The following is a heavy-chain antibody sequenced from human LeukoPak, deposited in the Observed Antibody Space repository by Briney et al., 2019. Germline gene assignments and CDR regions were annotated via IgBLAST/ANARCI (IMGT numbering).Heavy chain of an antibody. CDR3: ARDPVAQRGSD. D-gene: IGHD4-23*01. Sequence: PGGSLRLSCAASGFTFSSYWMHWVRQAPGKGLVWVSRINSDGSSASYADSVKGRFTIFRDNAKNTLYLQMNSLRAEDTAVYYCARDPVAQRGSDWGQGTLVTVSS. V-gene: IGHV3-74*01. CDR2: INSDGSSA. CDR1: GFTFSSYW. J-gene: IGHJ4*02.